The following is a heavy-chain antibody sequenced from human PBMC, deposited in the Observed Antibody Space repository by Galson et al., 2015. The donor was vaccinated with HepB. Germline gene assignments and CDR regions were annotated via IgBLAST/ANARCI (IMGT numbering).Heavy chain of an antibody. Sequence: SLRLSCAASGFTFYSYGMHWVRQAPGKGLEWVALISYDGNSKYYADSVRGRFTISRDNSKNTLHLEMNSLRGEDTALYYCAKDEKQFAIPYYYYYMDVWGTGTTVTVSS. CDR3: AKDEKQFAIPYYYYYMDV. J-gene: IGHJ6*03. CDR2: ISYDGNSK. V-gene: IGHV3-30*18. CDR1: GFTFYSYG. D-gene: IGHD6-6*01.